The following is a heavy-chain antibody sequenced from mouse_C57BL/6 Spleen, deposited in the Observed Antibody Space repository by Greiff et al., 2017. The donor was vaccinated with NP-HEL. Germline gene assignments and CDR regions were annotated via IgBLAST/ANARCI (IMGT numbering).Heavy chain of an antibody. CDR3: AREISTTVVADWYFDV. Sequence: VQLQQSGPVLVKPGASVKMSCKASGYTFTDYYMNWVKQSHGKSLEWIGVINPYNGGTSYNQKFKGKATLTVDKSSSTAYMELNSLTSEDSAVYYCAREISTTVVADWYFDVWGTGTTVTVSS. D-gene: IGHD1-1*01. V-gene: IGHV1-19*01. CDR1: GYTFTDYY. CDR2: INPYNGGT. J-gene: IGHJ1*03.